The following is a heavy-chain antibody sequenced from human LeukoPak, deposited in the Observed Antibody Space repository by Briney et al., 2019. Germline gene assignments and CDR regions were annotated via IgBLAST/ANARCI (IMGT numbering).Heavy chain of an antibody. J-gene: IGHJ5*02. V-gene: IGHV1-2*02. CDR3: ARFTPQGYGWGGYNRFDP. CDR1: GYSFSGSF. D-gene: IGHD3-16*01. CDR2: INPNSGGT. Sequence: ASVKVSCKASGYSFSGSFMHWVRQAPGQGLEWMGWINPNSGGTKYAQKFQGRVTMTRDTSINTAYMELNWLTSDDTAVYYCARFTPQGYGWGGYNRFDPWGQGTLVTVSS.